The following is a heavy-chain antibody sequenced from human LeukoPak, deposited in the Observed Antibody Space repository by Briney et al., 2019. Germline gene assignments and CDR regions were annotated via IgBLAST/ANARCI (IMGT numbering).Heavy chain of an antibody. V-gene: IGHV3-21*01. Sequence: GGSLRLSCAASGFTFSSYSMNWVRQAPGKGLEWVSSIRSSSSYIYYADSVKGRFTISRDSAKNSLYLQMNSLRAEDTAVYYCARGTYYYDSSGYYLGAFYIWGQGTMVTVSS. CDR2: IRSSSSYI. D-gene: IGHD3-22*01. J-gene: IGHJ3*02. CDR3: ARGTYYYDSSGYYLGAFYI. CDR1: GFTFSSYS.